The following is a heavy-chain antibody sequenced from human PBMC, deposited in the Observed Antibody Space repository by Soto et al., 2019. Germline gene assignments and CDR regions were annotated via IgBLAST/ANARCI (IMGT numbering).Heavy chain of an antibody. CDR1: GGTFSSYA. Sequence: QVQLVQSGAEVKKPGSSVKVSCKASGGTFSSYAISWVRQAPGQGLEWMGGIIPIFGTANYAQNFQGRLTITADESTRTAYMELSSLRSEDTAVYYCATRSGWPKYAADYWGQGTLVTVSS. D-gene: IGHD6-19*01. CDR2: IIPIFGTA. J-gene: IGHJ4*02. CDR3: ATRSGWPKYAADY. V-gene: IGHV1-69*01.